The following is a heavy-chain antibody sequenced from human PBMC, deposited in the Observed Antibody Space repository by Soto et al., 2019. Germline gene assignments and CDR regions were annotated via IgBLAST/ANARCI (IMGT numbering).Heavy chain of an antibody. Sequence: QVQLVESGGGLVKPGGSLRLSCAASGFTFSDYYMSWILQAPGKGLEWVSYISSSSSYTNYADSVKGRFTISRDNAKNSLYLQMNSLRAEDTAVYYCARPSSWEATWYFDLWGRGTLVTVSS. CDR3: ARPSSWEATWYFDL. J-gene: IGHJ2*01. CDR2: ISSSSSYT. D-gene: IGHD1-26*01. CDR1: GFTFSDYY. V-gene: IGHV3-11*05.